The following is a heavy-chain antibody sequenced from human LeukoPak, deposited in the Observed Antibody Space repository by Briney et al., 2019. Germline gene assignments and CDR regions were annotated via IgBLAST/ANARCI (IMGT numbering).Heavy chain of an antibody. J-gene: IGHJ4*02. CDR3: ASLDYSNYMGY. Sequence: SETLSLTCTVSGGSISSYYWSWIRQPPGEGLEWIGYIYYSGSTNYNPSLKSRVTISVDTSKNQFSLKLSSVTAADTAVYYCASLDYSNYMGYWGQGTLVTVSS. CDR2: IYYSGST. CDR1: GGSISSYY. V-gene: IGHV4-59*08. D-gene: IGHD4-11*01.